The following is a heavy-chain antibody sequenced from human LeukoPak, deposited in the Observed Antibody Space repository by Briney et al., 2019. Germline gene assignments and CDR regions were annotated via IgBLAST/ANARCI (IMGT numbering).Heavy chain of an antibody. CDR1: GFGFSDSY. J-gene: IGHJ5*02. D-gene: IGHD6-19*01. CDR3: AKEQAVAGWFDP. V-gene: IGHV3-11*01. CDR2: IRGSGSPI. Sequence: GGSLRLSCVVSGFGFSDSYMTWIRQTPGKGLEWVAYIRGSGSPIDYRDSVRGRFTITRDNAKNSLYLHMNNLRAEDTAVYYCAKEQAVAGWFDPWGQGTLVTVSS.